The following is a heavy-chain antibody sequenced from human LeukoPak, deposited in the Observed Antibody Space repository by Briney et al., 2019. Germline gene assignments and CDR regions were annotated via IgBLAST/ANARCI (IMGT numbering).Heavy chain of an antibody. CDR3: ARGAVFQGNYDY. V-gene: IGHV3-21*01. J-gene: IGHJ4*02. Sequence: GGSLRLSCAAAGFTFSSSSMNWVRQTPGKGLEWVSSISGESKYIYYADSVTGRFPISRDNAKNSLYLQMNSLRAEDTAVYYCARGAVFQGNYDYWGQGTQVTVSS. CDR2: ISGESKYI. D-gene: IGHD3-10*01. CDR1: GFTFSSSS.